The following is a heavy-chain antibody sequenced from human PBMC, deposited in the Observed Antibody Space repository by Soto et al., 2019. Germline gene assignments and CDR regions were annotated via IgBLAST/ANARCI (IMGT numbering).Heavy chain of an antibody. J-gene: IGHJ3*02. CDR3: ARENDYGAPDAFDI. D-gene: IGHD4-17*01. V-gene: IGHV3-66*01. CDR2: IYSGGST. CDR1: RFTVSSNY. Sequence: GGSLRLSCAAXRFTVSSNYMSWVRQAPGKGLEWVSVIYSGGSTYYADSVKGRFTISRDNSKNTLYLQMNSLRAEDTAVYYCARENDYGAPDAFDIWGQGTMVTVSS.